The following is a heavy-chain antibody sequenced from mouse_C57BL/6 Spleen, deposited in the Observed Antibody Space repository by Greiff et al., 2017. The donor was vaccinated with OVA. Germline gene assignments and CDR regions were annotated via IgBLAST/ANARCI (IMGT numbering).Heavy chain of an antibody. CDR1: GYSITSGYY. CDR3: ASGLRLNY. V-gene: IGHV3-6*01. J-gene: IGHJ2*01. D-gene: IGHD1-1*01. Sequence: ESGPGLVKPSQSLSLTCSVTGYSITSGYYWNWIRQFPGNKLEWMGYISYDGSNNYNPSLKNRISITRDTSKNQFFLKLNSVTTEDTATYYCASGLRLNYWGQGTTLTVSS. CDR2: ISYDGSN.